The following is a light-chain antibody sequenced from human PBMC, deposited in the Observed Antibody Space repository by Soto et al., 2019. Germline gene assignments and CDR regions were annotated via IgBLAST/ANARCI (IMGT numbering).Light chain of an antibody. CDR2: DAS. CDR3: QQYNSWPPSWT. J-gene: IGKJ1*01. Sequence: EIVMTQSPATLSVSPGERATLSCRASQSVSRNLAWYQQKPGQAPRLLIYDASTRATGIPARFSGSGSGTEFTLTISSLESDDFAVYHCQQYNSWPPSWTFGQGTKVEIK. CDR1: QSVSRN. V-gene: IGKV3-15*01.